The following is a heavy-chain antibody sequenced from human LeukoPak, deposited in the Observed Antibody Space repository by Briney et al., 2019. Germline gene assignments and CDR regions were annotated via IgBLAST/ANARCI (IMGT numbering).Heavy chain of an antibody. J-gene: IGHJ4*02. CDR3: ARDALPGGVVTLFDY. CDR1: GGTFSSYA. V-gene: IGHV7-4-1*02. D-gene: IGHD3-3*01. Sequence: ASVKVSCKASGGTFSSYAISWVRQAPGQGLEWMGWINTNTGNPTYAQGFTGRFVFSLDTSVSTAYLQISSLKAEDTAVYYCARDALPGGVVTLFDYWGQGTLVTVSS. CDR2: INTNTGNP.